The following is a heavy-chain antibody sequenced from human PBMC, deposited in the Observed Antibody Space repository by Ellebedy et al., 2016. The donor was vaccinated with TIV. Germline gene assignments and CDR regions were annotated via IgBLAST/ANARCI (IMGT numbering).Heavy chain of an antibody. CDR2: IKKDGSEK. D-gene: IGHD6-6*01. CDR1: GLTLSRYW. V-gene: IGHV3-7*01. CDR3: AIDAYSRSLY. Sequence: GGSLRLSXAASGLTLSRYWMGWVRQAPGKGLEWVANIKKDGSEKNYVDSVKGRFTISRDNAKNSLYLQMNSLRDEDTAVYYCAIDAYSRSLYWGQGTLVTVSS. J-gene: IGHJ4*02.